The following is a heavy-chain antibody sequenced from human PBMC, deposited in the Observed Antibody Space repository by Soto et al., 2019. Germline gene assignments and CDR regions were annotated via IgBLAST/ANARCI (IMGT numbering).Heavy chain of an antibody. V-gene: IGHV3-48*02. CDR1: GFTFSSYS. D-gene: IGHD1-26*01. CDR2: ISSGSKTI. CDR3: AREGILGARSFDY. Sequence: GGSLRLSCAASGFTFSSYSVNWVRQAPGKGLEWASYISSGSKTIYYADSVKGRFTVSRDNAKNSQYLQMNSLRDEDTAVYYCAREGILGARSFDYWGQGTLVTVSS. J-gene: IGHJ4*02.